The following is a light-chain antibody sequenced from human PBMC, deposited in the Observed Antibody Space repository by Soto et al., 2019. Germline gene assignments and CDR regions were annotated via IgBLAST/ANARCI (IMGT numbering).Light chain of an antibody. CDR3: QQYTSSPLT. CDR2: GAS. Sequence: EIVLTQSPGTLSLSPGERATLSCRASQNLKFNSLAWYQQKPGQAPRLLIHGASNRATDIPDRFSGSGSGTDFTLTINRLEPEEYAVYFCQQYTSSPLTVGGGTKVDIK. V-gene: IGKV3-20*01. CDR1: QNLKFNS. J-gene: IGKJ4*01.